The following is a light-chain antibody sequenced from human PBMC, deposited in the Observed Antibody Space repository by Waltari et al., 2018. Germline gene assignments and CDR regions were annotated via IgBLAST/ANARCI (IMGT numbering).Light chain of an antibody. CDR2: KVS. J-gene: IGLJ2*01. CDR1: SSDAGSYNF. Sequence: QSALTQPAPVSGSPGQSITISCTGTSSDAGSYNFVSWYQQHPDKAPKLIIYKVSERPSGVSNRFSGSKSDNTASLTISGLQAEDEAHYYCCSYTDGNTLVFGGGTKLTVL. CDR3: CSYTDGNTLV. V-gene: IGLV2-23*02.